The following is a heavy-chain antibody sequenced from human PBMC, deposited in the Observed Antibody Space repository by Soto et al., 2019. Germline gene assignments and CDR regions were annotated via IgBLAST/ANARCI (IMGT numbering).Heavy chain of an antibody. V-gene: IGHV4-4*02. Sequence: PSETLSLTCAVSGDSISSDNWWSWVRQPPEKGLEWIGEIYRGTGPTYNPSLESRVTISVDKSKNQFSLKLNSVTAADTAVYYCVKNGAYALDYWGQGTLVTVSP. CDR1: GDSISSDNW. CDR2: IYRGTGP. D-gene: IGHD4-17*01. J-gene: IGHJ4*02. CDR3: VKNGAYALDY.